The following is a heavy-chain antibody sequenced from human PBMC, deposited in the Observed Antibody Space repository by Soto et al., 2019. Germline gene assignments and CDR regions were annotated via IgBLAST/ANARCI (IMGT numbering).Heavy chain of an antibody. D-gene: IGHD5-12*01. Sequence: QVQLVQSGAEVRQPASSVKVSCKTSGGTFSSYAISWVRQATGQGLEWMGGIVPIVDTSTYAQKFQGRVTITADDSTRTVYMELSSLRSDDTAVYYCVRVVAIPGYPDNWGQGTLVTVSS. J-gene: IGHJ4*02. CDR1: GGTFSSYA. CDR2: IVPIVDTS. CDR3: VRVVAIPGYPDN. V-gene: IGHV1-69*12.